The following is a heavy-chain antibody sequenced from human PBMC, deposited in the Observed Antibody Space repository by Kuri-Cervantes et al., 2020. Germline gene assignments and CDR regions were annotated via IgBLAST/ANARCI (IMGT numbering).Heavy chain of an antibody. CDR3: ARASTTVVTDY. J-gene: IGHJ4*02. CDR1: GYTFTDYY. V-gene: IGHV1-2*02. Sequence: ASVKVSCKASGYTFTDYYMHWVRQAPGQGLEWMGWINPNGGATNYAQKFKGRVTMTRDTSISTVYMELSRLTSDDTGVYFCARASTTVVTDYWGQGTLVTVSS. CDR2: INPNGGAT. D-gene: IGHD4-23*01.